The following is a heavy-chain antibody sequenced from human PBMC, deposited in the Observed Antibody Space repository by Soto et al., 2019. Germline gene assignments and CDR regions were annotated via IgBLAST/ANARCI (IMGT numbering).Heavy chain of an antibody. Sequence: SETLSLTCNMSGDSYSISTFSWSWIRQPPGKALQWIGFTYQSGVTSYNPSLASRVSISLDRSNNQCSLKLKSVTAADTAVYFCAGMPYTSGLRFDPWGPGTLVTVSS. J-gene: IGHJ5*02. V-gene: IGHV4-30-2*01. D-gene: IGHD6-19*01. CDR2: TYQSGVT. CDR3: AGMPYTSGLRFDP. CDR1: GDSYSISTFS.